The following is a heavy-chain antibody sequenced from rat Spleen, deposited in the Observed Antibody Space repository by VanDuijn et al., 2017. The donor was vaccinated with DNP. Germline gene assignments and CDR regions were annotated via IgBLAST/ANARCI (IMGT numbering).Heavy chain of an antibody. CDR1: GFTFNNYW. Sequence: EVQLVESGGGLVQPGRSLKLSCAASGFTFNNYWMTWTRQVPGQGLEWVASITSSGGDSYYPDSVKGRFTISRVNAQSTLYLQMNSLRFDDTATYYCARHDYYSSPYYAMDAWGQGTSVTVSS. CDR3: ARHDYYSSPYYAMDA. D-gene: IGHD1-2*01. V-gene: IGHV5-31*01. J-gene: IGHJ4*01. CDR2: ITSSGGDS.